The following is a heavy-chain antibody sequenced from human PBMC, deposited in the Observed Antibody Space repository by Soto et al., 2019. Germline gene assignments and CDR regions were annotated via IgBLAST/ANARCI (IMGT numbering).Heavy chain of an antibody. D-gene: IGHD2-8*01. V-gene: IGHV3-74*01. CDR1: GFTFSKYW. Sequence: EVQLVESGGGLVQPGKALRLSCAASGFTFSKYWMHWVRQAPGKGPVWVSYISGDGTTTDYADSVKGRFPISRDNAKNTLCLQVDSLRFEDTAVYYCAVQDCTNDVCLEAAVTVGGALEDWRQGAQVTVTS. CDR3: AVQDCTNDVCLEAAVTVGGALED. J-gene: IGHJ1*01. CDR2: ISGDGTTT.